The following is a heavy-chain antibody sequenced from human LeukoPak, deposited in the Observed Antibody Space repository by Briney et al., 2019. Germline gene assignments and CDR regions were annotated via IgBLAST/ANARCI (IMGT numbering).Heavy chain of an antibody. J-gene: IGHJ4*02. CDR2: IYYSGST. D-gene: IGHD6-19*01. Sequence: SETLSLTCTVSGGSISSYYWSWIRQPPGKGLEWIGYIYYSGSTNYNPSLKSRVTISVDTSKNQFSLKLSSVTAADTAVYYCARIRVAMAGFDYWGQGTLVTVSS. V-gene: IGHV4-59*01. CDR1: GGSISSYY. CDR3: ARIRVAMAGFDY.